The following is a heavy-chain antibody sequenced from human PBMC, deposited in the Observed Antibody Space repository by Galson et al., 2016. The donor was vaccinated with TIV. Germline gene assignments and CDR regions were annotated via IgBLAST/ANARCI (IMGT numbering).Heavy chain of an antibody. J-gene: IGHJ6*02. CDR2: IYSGGST. CDR3: ARDRRHCGNECYLYYYYGMDV. D-gene: IGHD2-21*01. V-gene: IGHV3-66*02. Sequence: SLRLSCAASGFTVSGNYMTWVRQAPGKGLEWVSLIYSGGSTTYADSVKGRFTISRDNFKNTVYLQMNSPRADDTAVYYCARDRRHCGNECYLYYYYGMDVWGQGTTVTVSS. CDR1: GFTVSGNY.